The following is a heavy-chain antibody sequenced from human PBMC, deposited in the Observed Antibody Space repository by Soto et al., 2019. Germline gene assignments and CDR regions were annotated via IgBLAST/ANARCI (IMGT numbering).Heavy chain of an antibody. J-gene: IGHJ2*01. CDR1: GYTFTSYG. CDR3: ARVEWELRRRGFDL. Sequence: QVQLVQSGAEVKKHGASVKVSCKASGYTFTSYGISWVRQAPGQGLEWMGWISAYNGNTNYAQKRQGRLTMTADRSTSTDYMELRCLRSDDTCMYYRARVEWELRRRGFDLWGRGTLVTVSS. D-gene: IGHD1-26*01. CDR2: ISAYNGNT. V-gene: IGHV1-18*04.